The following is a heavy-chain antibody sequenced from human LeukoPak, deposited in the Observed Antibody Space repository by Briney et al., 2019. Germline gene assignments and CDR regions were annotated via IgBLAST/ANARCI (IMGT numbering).Heavy chain of an antibody. Sequence: ASVKVSCKASGYTFTSYGISWVRQAPGQGLEWMGWISAYNGNTNYAQKLQGRVTMTTDTSTSTAYMELRSLRSDDKAVYYCAREGLGPPRWDIVVVVAAQGAFDIWGQGTMVTVSS. J-gene: IGHJ3*02. CDR3: AREGLGPPRWDIVVVVAAQGAFDI. V-gene: IGHV1-18*01. CDR2: ISAYNGNT. D-gene: IGHD2-15*01. CDR1: GYTFTSYG.